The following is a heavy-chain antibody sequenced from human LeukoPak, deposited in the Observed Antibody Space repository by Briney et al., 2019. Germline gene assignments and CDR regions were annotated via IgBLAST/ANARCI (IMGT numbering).Heavy chain of an antibody. J-gene: IGHJ4*02. Sequence: PGGSLRLSCSASGFTFSSYAIQWVRQAPGKGLEYVSAISSNGGSIYYADSVKGGFTISRDNSKNTLYLQMSSLRAEDTAVYYCVPPPNELALHSWGQGTLVTVSS. CDR2: ISSNGGSI. V-gene: IGHV3-64D*06. D-gene: IGHD1-1*01. CDR3: VPPPNELALHS. CDR1: GFTFSSYA.